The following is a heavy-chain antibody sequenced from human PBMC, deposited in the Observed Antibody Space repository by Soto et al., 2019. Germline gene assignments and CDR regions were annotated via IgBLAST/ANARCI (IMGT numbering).Heavy chain of an antibody. J-gene: IGHJ3*02. CDR2: VNQRGST. D-gene: IGHD2-2*01. Sequence: SLTCAVYGGSFSGFYWSWIRQPPGKGLEWIGEVNQRGSTNYNPSLKSRVTISLDTSKNQFSLKMSSVTAADTAVYYCARPVSCSSTTCSDAFHIWGQGTMVTVSS. CDR3: ARPVSCSSTTCSDAFHI. CDR1: GGSFSGFY. V-gene: IGHV4-34*01.